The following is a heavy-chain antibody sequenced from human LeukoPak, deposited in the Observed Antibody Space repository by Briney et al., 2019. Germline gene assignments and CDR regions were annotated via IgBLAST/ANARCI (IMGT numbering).Heavy chain of an antibody. D-gene: IGHD5-18*01. J-gene: IGHJ4*02. CDR1: GGTFSSYA. CDR2: IIPIFGTA. CDR3: ARLRGYSYGLREYYFDY. Sequence: SVKVSCKASGGTFSSYAISWVRQAPGQGLEWMGGIIPIFGTANYAQKFQGRVTITTDESTSTAYMELSSLRSEDTAAYYCARLRGYSYGLREYYFDYWGQGTLVTVSS. V-gene: IGHV1-69*05.